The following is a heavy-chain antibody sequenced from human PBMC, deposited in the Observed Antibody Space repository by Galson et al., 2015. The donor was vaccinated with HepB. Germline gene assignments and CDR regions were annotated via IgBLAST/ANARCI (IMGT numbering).Heavy chain of an antibody. CDR3: ARRSPYSITNNLFDP. CDR1: GYSFSNSW. D-gene: IGHD6-13*01. V-gene: IGHV5-51*03. J-gene: IGHJ5*02. Sequence: QSGAEVKKPGESLKISCKGFGYSFSNSWIGWVRQMPGKGLEWMGIVYPGDSDTKYSPSFQGQVTISADKSISTAYLQWRSLKASDTAMYYCARRSPYSITNNLFDPWGQGTLVTVSS. CDR2: VYPGDSDT.